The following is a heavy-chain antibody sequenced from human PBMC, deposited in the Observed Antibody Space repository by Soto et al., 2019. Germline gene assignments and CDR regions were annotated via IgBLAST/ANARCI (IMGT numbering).Heavy chain of an antibody. D-gene: IGHD3-9*01. CDR3: ARDDYDILTGYY. CDR1: GGSISSSSYY. Sequence: SETLSLTCTVSGGSISSSSYYWGWIRQPPGKGLEWIGYIYYSGSTNYNPSLKSRVTISVDTSKNQFSLKLSSVTAADTAVYYCARDDYDILTGYYWGQGTLVTVSS. J-gene: IGHJ4*02. CDR2: IYYSGST. V-gene: IGHV4-61*01.